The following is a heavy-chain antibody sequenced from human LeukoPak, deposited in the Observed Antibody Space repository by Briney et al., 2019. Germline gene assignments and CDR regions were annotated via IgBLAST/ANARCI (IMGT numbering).Heavy chain of an antibody. J-gene: IGHJ4*02. V-gene: IGHV1-69*13. CDR3: ATTRGYSPYYFDY. Sequence: ASVKVSCKASGGTFSSYAISWVRQAPGQGLEWMGGIIPIFGTANYAQKFQGRVTITADESTSTAYMELSSLRSKDTAVYYCATTRGYSPYYFDYWGQGTLVTVSS. D-gene: IGHD5-18*01. CDR2: IIPIFGTA. CDR1: GGTFSSYA.